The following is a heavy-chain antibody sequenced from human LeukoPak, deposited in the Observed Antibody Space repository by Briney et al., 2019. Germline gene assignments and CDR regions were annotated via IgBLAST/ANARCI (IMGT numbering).Heavy chain of an antibody. D-gene: IGHD3-10*01. Sequence: PGGSLRLSCAASGFTFSSYGMHWVRQAPGKGLEWVAVISYDGSNKYYADSVKGRFTISRDNSKNTLYLQMNSLRAEDTAVYYCAKDRELSTLYYYGSGSSFDYWGQGTLVTVSS. J-gene: IGHJ4*02. CDR3: AKDRELSTLYYYGSGSSFDY. CDR1: GFTFSSYG. CDR2: ISYDGSNK. V-gene: IGHV3-30*18.